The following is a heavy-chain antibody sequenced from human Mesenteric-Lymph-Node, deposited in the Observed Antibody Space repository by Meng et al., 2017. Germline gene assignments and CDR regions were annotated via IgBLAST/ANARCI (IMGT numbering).Heavy chain of an antibody. CDR1: GFTLGSHI. Sequence: GESLKISCAASGFTLGSHIMHWVRQAPGKGLEWVSSISSSGSYINYADSVKGRFTISRDNSKNTLYLQMNSLRAEDTAVYYCVRDQGIVGASYFDYWGQGTLVTVSS. J-gene: IGHJ4*02. CDR2: ISSSGSYI. V-gene: IGHV3-21*01. CDR3: VRDQGIVGASYFDY. D-gene: IGHD1-26*01.